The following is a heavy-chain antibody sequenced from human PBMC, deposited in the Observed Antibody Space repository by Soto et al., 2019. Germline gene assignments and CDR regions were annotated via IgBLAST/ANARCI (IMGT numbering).Heavy chain of an antibody. CDR2: ISGSGGST. V-gene: IGHV3-23*01. D-gene: IGHD2-15*01. Sequence: GGSLRLSCAASGFTFSSYAMSWVRQAPGKGLEWVSAISGSGGSTYYADSVKGRFTISRDNSKNTLYLQMNSLRAEDTAVYYCASLGFLGYCSGGSCLEVGYWGQGTLVTVSS. CDR3: ASLGFLGYCSGGSCLEVGY. CDR1: GFTFSSYA. J-gene: IGHJ4*02.